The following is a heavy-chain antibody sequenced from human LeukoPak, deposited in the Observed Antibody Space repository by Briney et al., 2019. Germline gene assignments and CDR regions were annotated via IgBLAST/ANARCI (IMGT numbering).Heavy chain of an antibody. CDR3: ARGGHFSSYKEYFHN. D-gene: IGHD6-13*01. CDR1: GFTFSNYE. J-gene: IGHJ1*01. Sequence: GGSLRLSCAASGFTFSNYEMNWVRQAPGKGLEWVSYITSSGSSMYYADSVKGRFTISRDNAKNSVYLQMNSLRAEDTAVYSCARGGHFSSYKEYFHNWGQGTLVSVSS. CDR2: ITSSGSSM. V-gene: IGHV3-48*03.